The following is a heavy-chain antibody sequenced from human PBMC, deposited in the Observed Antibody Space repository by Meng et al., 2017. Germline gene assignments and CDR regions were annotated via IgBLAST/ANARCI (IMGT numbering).Heavy chain of an antibody. CDR2: IIPIFGTA. D-gene: IGHD3-9*01. J-gene: IGHJ4*02. V-gene: IGHV1-69*01. CDR1: GGTLSSYA. Sequence: QVQLVQSGAEVKKPGASVKVACEASGGTLSSYASSWVRQAPGQGLEWMGGIIPIFGTANYAQKFQGRVTITADESTSTAYMELSSLRSEDTAVYYCAREYRDILTGYRYFDYWGQGTLVTVSS. CDR3: AREYRDILTGYRYFDY.